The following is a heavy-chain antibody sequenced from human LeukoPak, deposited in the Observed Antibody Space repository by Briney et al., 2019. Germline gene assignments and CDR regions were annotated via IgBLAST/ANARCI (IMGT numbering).Heavy chain of an antibody. V-gene: IGHV3-11*03. Sequence: GGSLRLSCAASGFTFSDYYMSWIRQAPGKGLEWVSYISASSTYTVYADSVKGRFTISRDNAKNLLYLQMNSLRAEDTAIYYCARGRTNGSGSYPLFDYWGQGTLVTVSS. D-gene: IGHD3-10*01. CDR1: GFTFSDYY. J-gene: IGHJ4*02. CDR2: ISASSTYT. CDR3: ARGRTNGSGSYPLFDY.